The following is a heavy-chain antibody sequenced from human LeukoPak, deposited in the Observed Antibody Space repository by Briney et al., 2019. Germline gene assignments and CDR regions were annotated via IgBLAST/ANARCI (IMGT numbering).Heavy chain of an antibody. V-gene: IGHV4-4*09. CDR2: IYTSGST. D-gene: IGHD2-8*01. Sequence: SETLSLTCTVSGGSISSYYWSWIRQPPGKGLEWIGYIYTSGSTNYNPSLKSRVTISVDTSKNQFSLKLSSVTAADTAVYYCARILRPEDAFDIWGQGTTVTVSS. CDR3: ARILRPEDAFDI. CDR1: GGSISSYY. J-gene: IGHJ3*02.